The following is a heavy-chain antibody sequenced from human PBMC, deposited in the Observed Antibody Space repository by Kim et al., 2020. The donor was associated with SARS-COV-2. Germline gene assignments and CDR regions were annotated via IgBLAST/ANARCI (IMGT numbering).Heavy chain of an antibody. D-gene: IGHD3-9*01. J-gene: IGHJ4*02. V-gene: IGHV3-23*01. Sequence: DSVKGRFTISRDNSKNTLYLQMNSLRAEDTAVYYCAKAPYDYDILTGYSDWGQGTLVTVSS. CDR3: AKAPYDYDILTGYSD.